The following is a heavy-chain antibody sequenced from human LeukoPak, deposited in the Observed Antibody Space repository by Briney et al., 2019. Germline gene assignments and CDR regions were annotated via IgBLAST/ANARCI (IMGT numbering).Heavy chain of an antibody. CDR3: AREGSSSSWPGGYFDY. CDR2: ISSSSSYI. CDR1: GFTFSSYS. D-gene: IGHD6-13*01. V-gene: IGHV3-21*01. Sequence: GGSLRLSCAASGFTFSSYSMNWVRQAPGKGLEWVSSISSSSSYIYYADSVKGRFTISRDNAKNSLYLQMNSLRAEDTAVYYCAREGSSSSWPGGYFDYWGQGTLVTVSS. J-gene: IGHJ4*02.